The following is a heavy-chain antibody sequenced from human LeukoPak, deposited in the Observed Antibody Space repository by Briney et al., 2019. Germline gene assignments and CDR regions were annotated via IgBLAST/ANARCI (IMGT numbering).Heavy chain of an antibody. V-gene: IGHV1-3*01. Sequence: VASVKVSCKASGYTLTNYAIHWVRQAPGQRLEWMGWFNSDTGNTEYSQKLQGRVSISRDTSANTAYMELNRLRPEDTAVFYCVRGGPNKSGWTLDYWGQGTLVTVSS. CDR3: VRGGPNKSGWTLDY. D-gene: IGHD6-19*01. CDR1: GYTLTNYA. CDR2: FNSDTGNT. J-gene: IGHJ4*02.